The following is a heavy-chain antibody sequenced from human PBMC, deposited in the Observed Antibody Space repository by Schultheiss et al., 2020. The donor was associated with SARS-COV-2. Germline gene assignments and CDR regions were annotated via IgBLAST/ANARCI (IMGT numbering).Heavy chain of an antibody. J-gene: IGHJ5*02. CDR2: LNGDGSGT. CDR3: ARDLSLRGVTTGWFDP. Sequence: GGSLRLSCAASGFTFDDYGMSWVRQAPGKGLEWVSRLNGDGSGTIYADSVKGRFTISRDNSKNTLYLRMSSLRAGDTAVYYCARDLSLRGVTTGWFDPWGQGTLVTVSS. V-gene: IGHV3-20*04. CDR1: GFTFDDYG. D-gene: IGHD4-17*01.